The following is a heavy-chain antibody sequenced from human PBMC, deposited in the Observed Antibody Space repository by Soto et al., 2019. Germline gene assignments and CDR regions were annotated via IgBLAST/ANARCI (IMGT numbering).Heavy chain of an antibody. CDR2: INHSGNT. CDR1: GKSLSGYY. V-gene: IGHV4-34*01. J-gene: IGHJ4*02. D-gene: IGHD1-26*01. Sequence: PSETLSLTCAVYGKSLSGYYWSWIRQPPGKALEWIGEINHSGNTNYNPSLKSRVTISVDTSKNQLFLNLSSVTAADTAMYYCARQHVRGRTIAGAAEFWGQGTLVTVSS. CDR3: ARQHVRGRTIAGAAEF.